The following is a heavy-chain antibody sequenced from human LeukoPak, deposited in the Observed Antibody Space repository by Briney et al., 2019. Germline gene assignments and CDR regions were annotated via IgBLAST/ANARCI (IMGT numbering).Heavy chain of an antibody. CDR3: AKDWGGGQTGAYYYYMDV. V-gene: IGHV3-30*02. CDR1: GFTFSNCG. J-gene: IGHJ6*03. D-gene: IGHD7-27*01. CDR2: ILSDGSKE. Sequence: PGRSLRLSCAASGFTFSNCGMHWVRQAPGKGLEWVAFILSDGSKENYADSVKGRFTISRDNSKNTLYLQMNSLRVEDTAVYYCAKDWGGGQTGAYYYYMDVWGKGTTVTVSS.